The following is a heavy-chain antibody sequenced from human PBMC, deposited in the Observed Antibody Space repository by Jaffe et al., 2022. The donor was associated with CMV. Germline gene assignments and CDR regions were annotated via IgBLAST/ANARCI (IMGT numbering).Heavy chain of an antibody. CDR2: IFSNDEK. V-gene: IGHV2-26*01. D-gene: IGHD2-8*01. Sequence: QVTLKESGPVLVKPTETLTLTCTVSGFSLSNARMGVSWIRQPPGKALEWLAHIFSNDEKSYSTSLKSRLTISKDTSKSQVVLTMTNMDPVDTATYYCARILGGYGLMSPYYYYYYMDVWGKGTTVTVSS. CDR3: ARILGGYGLMSPYYYYYYMDV. CDR1: GFSLSNARMG. J-gene: IGHJ6*03.